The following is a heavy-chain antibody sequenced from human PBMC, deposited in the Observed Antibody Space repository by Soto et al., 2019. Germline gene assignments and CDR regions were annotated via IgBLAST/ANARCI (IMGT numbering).Heavy chain of an antibody. CDR1: GYTFTSYA. CDR3: ARDALIAAAGTGQDY. CDR2: INAGNGNT. J-gene: IGHJ4*02. Sequence: QVQLVQSGAEVKKPGASVKVSCKASGYTFTSYAMHWVRQAPGQRLEWMGWINAGNGNTKYSQKFQGRVTITRDTSASTAYMELSSLRSEDTAVYYCARDALIAAAGTGQDYWGQGTLVTVSS. D-gene: IGHD6-13*01. V-gene: IGHV1-3*01.